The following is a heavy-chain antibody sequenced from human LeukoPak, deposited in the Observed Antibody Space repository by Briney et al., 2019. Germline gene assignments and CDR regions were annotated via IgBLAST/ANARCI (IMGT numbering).Heavy chain of an antibody. CDR2: IYPGDSDT. CDR3: ARQEAAIKWWFYAFDI. V-gene: IGHV5-51*01. Sequence: GESLKISCKGSGYSLTSYWIGWVRQMPGKGLEWMGIIYPGDSDTRYSPSFQGQVTISADKSISTAYLQWSSLKASDTAMYYCARQEAAIKWWFYAFDIWGQGTMVTVSS. J-gene: IGHJ3*02. D-gene: IGHD2-2*01. CDR1: GYSLTSYW.